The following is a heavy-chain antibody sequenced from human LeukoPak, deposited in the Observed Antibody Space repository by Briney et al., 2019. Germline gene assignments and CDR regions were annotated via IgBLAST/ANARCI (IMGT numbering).Heavy chain of an antibody. CDR2: ISSSSSYI. V-gene: IGHV3-21*04. J-gene: IGHJ6*03. D-gene: IGHD3-10*01. Sequence: PGGSLRLSCAASGFTFSSYSMNWVRQAPGKGLEWVSSISSSSSYIYYADSVKGRFTISRDNAKNSLYLQMNSLRAEDTAVYYCAKLRGVITYMDVWGKGTTVTVSS. CDR1: GFTFSSYS. CDR3: AKLRGVITYMDV.